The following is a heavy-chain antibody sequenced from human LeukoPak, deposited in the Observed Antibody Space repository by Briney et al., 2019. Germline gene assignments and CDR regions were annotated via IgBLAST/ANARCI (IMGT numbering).Heavy chain of an antibody. CDR1: GFTFSSYA. V-gene: IGHV3-23*01. J-gene: IGHJ4*02. CDR2: ISVSGGNT. D-gene: IGHD1-26*01. CDR3: AKGASGSYHTPYDY. Sequence: GSLRLSCAASGFTFSSYAVTWVRQAPGKGLEWVSDISVSGGNTYYADSVQGRFIISRDNSKNTLNLQMNSLRVEDTAVYYCAKGASGSYHTPYDYWGQGSLVTVSS.